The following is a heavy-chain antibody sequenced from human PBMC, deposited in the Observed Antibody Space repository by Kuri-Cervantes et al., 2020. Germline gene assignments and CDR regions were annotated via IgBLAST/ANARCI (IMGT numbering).Heavy chain of an antibody. D-gene: IGHD3-22*01. J-gene: IGHJ4*02. CDR3: AKDLHPLRDGYHWVADY. Sequence: GGSLRLSCAASGFTLNINAMPWVRQAPAKGLEWVAITSSEGSHKRYADSVQDRFTVSRDNSKKTVYLQMNSLRTEDTAVYYCAKDLHPLRDGYHWVADYWGQGTLVTVS. V-gene: IGHV3-30*01. CDR2: TSSEGSHK. CDR1: GFTLNINA.